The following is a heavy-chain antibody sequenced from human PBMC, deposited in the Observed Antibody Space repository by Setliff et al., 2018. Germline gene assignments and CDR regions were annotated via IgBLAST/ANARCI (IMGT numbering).Heavy chain of an antibody. J-gene: IGHJ6*03. Sequence: PSETLSLTCTVSNGSISSGNYFLGWIRQPPGKGLEWMGSIFYTGSTYYSPSLKSRVTMSIDTSKNQFSLNLNSVTAADTAVYYCARQPYSTTYYYYYYYMDVWGKGTTVTVSS. CDR1: NGSISSGNYF. CDR3: ARQPYSTTYYYYYYYMDV. D-gene: IGHD6-13*01. CDR2: IFYTGST. V-gene: IGHV4-39*01.